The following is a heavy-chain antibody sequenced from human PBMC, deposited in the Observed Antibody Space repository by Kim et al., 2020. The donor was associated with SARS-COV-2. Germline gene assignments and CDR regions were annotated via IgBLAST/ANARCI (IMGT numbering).Heavy chain of an antibody. CDR1: GLTFSSFW. D-gene: IGHD6-13*01. CDR3: ATSAAAVRRYYYYYGMDV. Sequence: GGSLRLSCAGSGLTFSSFWMTWVRQAPGKGLEWVANIKQDGSEKNYVDSVKGRFTISRDNAKNSLYLQMISLGAEDTAVYYCATSAAAVRRYYYYYGMDV. V-gene: IGHV3-7*01. J-gene: IGHJ6*01. CDR2: IKQDGSEK.